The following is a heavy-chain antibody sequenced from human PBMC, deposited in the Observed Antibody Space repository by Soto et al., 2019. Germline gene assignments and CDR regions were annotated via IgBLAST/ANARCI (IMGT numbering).Heavy chain of an antibody. J-gene: IGHJ4*02. V-gene: IGHV1-69*01. CDR2: IIPVSGAA. CDR1: GGTFGSYA. CDR3: ATGLGCRSSSCALGY. D-gene: IGHD2-2*01. Sequence: QVQLVQSGAEVKKPGSSVKVSCKASGGTFGSYAFSWVRQAPGQGLEWMGGIIPVSGAAHHAQKFQGRVTVTADESTSTADMGLSSLSSQDTAVYYWATGLGCRSSSCALGYWGEGSRVSVSS.